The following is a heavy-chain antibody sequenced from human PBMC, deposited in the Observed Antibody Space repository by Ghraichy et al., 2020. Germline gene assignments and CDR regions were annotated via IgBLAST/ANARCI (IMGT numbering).Heavy chain of an antibody. J-gene: IGHJ4*02. CDR1: GFLFSRYA. V-gene: IGHV3-23*01. CDR3: VRGLSYSCDH. Sequence: GGSLRLSCAASGFLFSRYAMRWVRQTPGKGLEWISDISGGSDITYYADSVRGRFTVSRDNSRNAVYLQMNTLRVEDTAIYYCVRGLSYSCDHWGQGALVTVSS. D-gene: IGHD3-16*02. CDR2: ISGGSDIT.